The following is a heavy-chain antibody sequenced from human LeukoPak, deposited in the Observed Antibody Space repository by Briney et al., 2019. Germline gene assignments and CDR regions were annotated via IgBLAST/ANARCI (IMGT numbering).Heavy chain of an antibody. J-gene: IGHJ4*02. Sequence: PGGSLRLSCAASGFTFNSYWMNWVRQAPGKGLEWVANIKRDGSEKYYVDYVKGQFTISRDNAKNSLDLQMNSLRVEDTAVYYCARLGPASSGWPESFDYWGQGTLVTVSS. CDR3: ARLGPASSGWPESFDY. V-gene: IGHV3-7*03. D-gene: IGHD6-19*01. CDR1: GFTFNSYW. CDR2: IKRDGSEK.